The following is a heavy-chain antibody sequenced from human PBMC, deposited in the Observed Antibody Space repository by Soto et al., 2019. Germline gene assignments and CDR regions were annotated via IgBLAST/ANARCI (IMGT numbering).Heavy chain of an antibody. D-gene: IGHD3-10*01. Sequence: QVQLQESGPGLVKPSETLSLTCTVSGGSISSYYWSWIRQPPGKGLEWIGYIYYSGSTNYNPSLKSRVTISVDTSKNQFSLKLSSVTAADTAVYYCARSLLHGESWYFDLWGRGTLVTVSS. CDR2: IYYSGST. CDR1: GGSISSYY. V-gene: IGHV4-59*01. CDR3: ARSLLHGESWYFDL. J-gene: IGHJ2*01.